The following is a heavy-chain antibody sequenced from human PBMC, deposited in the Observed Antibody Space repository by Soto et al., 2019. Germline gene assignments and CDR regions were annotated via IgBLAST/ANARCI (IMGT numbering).Heavy chain of an antibody. J-gene: IGHJ4*02. Sequence: SETLSLTCTVSGGSISSGGYYWSWIRQRPGKGLEWIGYIYYSGSTYYNPSLKSRVTISVDTSKNQFSLKLSSATAADTAVYYCARVYPPHVMDIRLDYWGQGTLVTVSS. D-gene: IGHD2-2*03. CDR1: GGSISSGGYY. CDR2: IYYSGST. CDR3: ARVYPPHVMDIRLDY. V-gene: IGHV4-31*03.